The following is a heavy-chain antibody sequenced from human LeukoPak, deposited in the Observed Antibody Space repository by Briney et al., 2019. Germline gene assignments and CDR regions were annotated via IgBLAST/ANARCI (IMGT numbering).Heavy chain of an antibody. V-gene: IGHV3-33*01. CDR3: ARSPGRYDFWSGSLYGMDV. CDR2: IWYDGSNK. J-gene: IGHJ6*02. Sequence: GGSLRLSCAASGFTFSSYGMHWVRQAPGKGLEWVAVIWYDGSNKYYADSVKGRFTISRDNSKNTLYLQMNSLRAEDTAVYYCARSPGRYDFWSGSLYGMDVWGQGTTVTVSS. CDR1: GFTFSSYG. D-gene: IGHD3-3*01.